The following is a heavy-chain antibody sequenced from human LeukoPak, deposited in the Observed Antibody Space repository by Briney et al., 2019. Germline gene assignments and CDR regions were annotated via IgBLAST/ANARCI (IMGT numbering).Heavy chain of an antibody. CDR3: AKDQNYYGSGSYLDY. V-gene: IGHV3-7*01. CDR2: IKQDGSET. D-gene: IGHD3-10*01. Sequence: GGSLRLSCAASGFTFSRYWMTWVRQAPGKGLEWVANIKQDGSETYYVDSVKGRFSISRDNAKNSLYLQMNSLRTEDTAVYYCAKDQNYYGSGSYLDYWGQGTLVTVSS. CDR1: GFTFSRYW. J-gene: IGHJ4*02.